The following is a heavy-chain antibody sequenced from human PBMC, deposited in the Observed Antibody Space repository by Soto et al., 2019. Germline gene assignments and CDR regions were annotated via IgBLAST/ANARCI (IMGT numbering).Heavy chain of an antibody. D-gene: IGHD2-21*01. J-gene: IGHJ4*02. V-gene: IGHV4-30-2*01. CDR3: ARFEAAYYYFAH. Sequence: PSETLSLTCAVSGGSISSGGYSWSWIRQPPGKGLEWIGYIYHSGSTNYNPSLKSRVTMSVDKSKNQFFLKLNSVTAADTAVYYCARFEAAYYYFAHWGQGTLVTVSS. CDR2: IYHSGST. CDR1: GGSISSGGYS.